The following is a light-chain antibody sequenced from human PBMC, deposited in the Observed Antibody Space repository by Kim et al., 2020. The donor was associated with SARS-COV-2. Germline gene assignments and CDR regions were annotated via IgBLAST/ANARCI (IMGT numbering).Light chain of an antibody. CDR2: DAS. J-gene: IGKJ2*01. V-gene: IGKV1-33*01. CDR3: QQYDNLLT. Sequence: DIQMTQSPSSLSASVGDRVTITCQASQDISNYLNWYQQKPGKAPKLLIYDASNLETGVPSRFSGSGSGTDFTFTISRLQPEDIATYYCQQYDNLLTCGQGTNLEI. CDR1: QDISNY.